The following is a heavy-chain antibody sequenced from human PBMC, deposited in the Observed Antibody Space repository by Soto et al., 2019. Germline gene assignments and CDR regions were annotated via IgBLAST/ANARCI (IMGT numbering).Heavy chain of an antibody. V-gene: IGHV4-39*01. D-gene: IGHD3-22*01. Sequence: PSETLSLTCTVSGGSISSSSYYWGWIRQPPGKGLEWIGSIYYSGSTYYNPSLKSRVTISVDTSKNQFSLKLSSVTAADTAVYYCARHLTDYYDSSGYYQFDYWGQGTLVTVS. J-gene: IGHJ4*02. CDR3: ARHLTDYYDSSGYYQFDY. CDR2: IYYSGST. CDR1: GGSISSSSYY.